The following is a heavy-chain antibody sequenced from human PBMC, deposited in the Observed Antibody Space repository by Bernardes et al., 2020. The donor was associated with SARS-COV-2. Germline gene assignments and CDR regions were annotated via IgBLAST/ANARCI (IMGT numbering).Heavy chain of an antibody. J-gene: IGHJ4*02. D-gene: IGHD3-22*01. Sequence: SETLSLTCTVSGGSVNICRDYWNWVRQPAGKGLEWIGRIYTSGSTKYNPSLNSRVIISIDRSMNQFSLKLSSVTAADTAVYYCARTKVYYDSSGQPAYYFDYWGQGTLVTVSS. CDR1: GGSVNICRDY. CDR3: ARTKVYYDSSGQPAYYFDY. V-gene: IGHV4-61*02. CDR2: IYTSGST.